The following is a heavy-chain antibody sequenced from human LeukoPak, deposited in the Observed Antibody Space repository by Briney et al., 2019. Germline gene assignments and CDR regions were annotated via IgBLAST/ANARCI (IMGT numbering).Heavy chain of an antibody. CDR1: GGSISSYY. V-gene: IGHV4-59*08. CDR3: ARPNRFPGSGSNYFDY. Sequence: SETLSLTCTVSGGSISSYYWSWIRQPPGKGLEWIGYIYYSGSTNYNPSLKSRVTISVDTSKNQFSLKLSSVTAADTAVYYCARPNRFPGSGSNYFDYWGQGTLVTVSS. D-gene: IGHD3-10*01. J-gene: IGHJ4*02. CDR2: IYYSGST.